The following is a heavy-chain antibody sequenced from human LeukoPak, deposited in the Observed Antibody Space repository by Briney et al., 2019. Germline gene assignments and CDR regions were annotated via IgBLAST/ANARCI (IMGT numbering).Heavy chain of an antibody. D-gene: IGHD2-15*01. CDR1: GGSISSSNW. CDR2: IYHSGST. V-gene: IGHV4-4*02. J-gene: IGHJ3*02. CDR3: ARESGGSLTRLDPFDI. Sequence: SGTLSLTCAVSGGSISSSNWWSWVRQPPGKGLEWIGEIYHSGSTNYNPCLKSRVTISVDKSKNQFSLKLSSVTAADTAVYYCARESGGSLTRLDPFDIWGQGTMVTVSS.